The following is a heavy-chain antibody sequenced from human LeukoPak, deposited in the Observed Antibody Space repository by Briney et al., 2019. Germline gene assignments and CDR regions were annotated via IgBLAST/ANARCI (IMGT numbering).Heavy chain of an antibody. V-gene: IGHV4-39*01. CDR1: GGSISSSSYY. CDR2: IYYSGCT. J-gene: IGHJ3*02. D-gene: IGHD4-17*01. Sequence: SETLSLTCTVSGGSISSSSYYWGWIRQPPGKGLEWIGSIYYSGCTYYNPSLKSRVTISVDTSKNQFSLKLSSVTAADTAVYYCARRRDYEDAFDIWGQGTMVTVSS. CDR3: ARRRDYEDAFDI.